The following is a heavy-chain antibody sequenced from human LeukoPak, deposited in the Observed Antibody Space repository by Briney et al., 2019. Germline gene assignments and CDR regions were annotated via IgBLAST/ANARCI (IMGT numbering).Heavy chain of an antibody. Sequence: ASETLSLTCTVSGGSISSYYWSWIRQPPGKGLEWIGYIYYSGSTNYNPSLKSRVTISVDTSKNQFSLKLSSVTAADTAVYYCAREVISGSPWFDPWGQGTLVTVSS. V-gene: IGHV4-59*01. D-gene: IGHD6-19*01. CDR2: IYYSGST. J-gene: IGHJ5*02. CDR3: AREVISGSPWFDP. CDR1: GGSISSYY.